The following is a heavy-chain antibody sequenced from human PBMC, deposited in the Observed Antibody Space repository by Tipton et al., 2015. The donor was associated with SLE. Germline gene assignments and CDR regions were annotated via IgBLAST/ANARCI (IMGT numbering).Heavy chain of an antibody. CDR1: GGSFSGNY. V-gene: IGHV4-34*01. D-gene: IGHD6-13*01. CDR3: AMYTSSWGAFDI. CDR2: INHSGST. J-gene: IGHJ3*02. Sequence: TLSLTCAVYGGSFSGNYWSWIRQPPGKGLQWIGEINHSGSTNYRPSLKSRVTISVDTSKNQFSLKLSSVTAADTAVYYCAMYTSSWGAFDIWGQGTMVTVSS.